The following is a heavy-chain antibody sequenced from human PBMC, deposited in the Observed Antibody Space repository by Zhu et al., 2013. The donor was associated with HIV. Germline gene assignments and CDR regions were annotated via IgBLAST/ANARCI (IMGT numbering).Heavy chain of an antibody. CDR1: GYTFTSYG. CDR3: AREGITIFGVVIIRHTIFDP. Sequence: QVQLVQSGAEVKKPGASVKVSCKASGYTFTSYGISWVRQAPGQGLEWMGWISAYNGNTNYAQKLQGRVTMTTDTSTSTAYMELRSLRSDDTAVYYCAREGITIFGVVIIRHTIFDPWGRREPSVTVSS. D-gene: IGHD3-3*01. V-gene: IGHV1-18*04. CDR2: ISAYNGNT. J-gene: IGHJ5*02.